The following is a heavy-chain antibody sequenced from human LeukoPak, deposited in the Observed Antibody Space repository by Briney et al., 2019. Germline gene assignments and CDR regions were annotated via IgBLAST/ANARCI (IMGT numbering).Heavy chain of an antibody. CDR2: IIPILGTT. V-gene: IGHV1-69*13. CDR3: ARVGYYYSSTSSADHAFDI. D-gene: IGHD3-22*01. CDR1: GGTFSTYA. Sequence: SVKVSCKASGGTFSTYAISWVRQAPGQGLEWMGGIIPILGTTNYPQKFQGRATITADESTSTAYMELSSLRSEDTAVYYCARVGYYYSSTSSADHAFDIWGQGTMVTVSS. J-gene: IGHJ3*02.